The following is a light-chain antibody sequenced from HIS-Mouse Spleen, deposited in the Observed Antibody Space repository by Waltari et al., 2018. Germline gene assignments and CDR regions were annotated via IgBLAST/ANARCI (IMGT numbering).Light chain of an antibody. CDR2: STS. Sequence: QTVVTQEPSLTVSPGGTVTLTCASSTGAVTSGYYPNWFQQKPGQAPRALLYSTSNKHSGTPARFSGSLLGGKAALTLSGVQPEDEAEYYCLLYYGGAQRVFGGGTKLTVL. CDR3: LLYYGGAQRV. CDR1: TGAVTSGYY. J-gene: IGLJ2*01. V-gene: IGLV7-43*01.